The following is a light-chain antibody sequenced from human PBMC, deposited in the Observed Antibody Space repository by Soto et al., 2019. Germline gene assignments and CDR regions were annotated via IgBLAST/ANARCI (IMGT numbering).Light chain of an antibody. Sequence: QSALTQPASVSGSPGQSITISCTGTSSDGGGYNYVSWYQQHPGKAPKLMIYEVSNRPSGVSNRFSGSKSGNTASLTISGLQAEDEADYYCSSYTSSSTLMLFGGGTKLTVL. CDR3: SSYTSSSTLML. CDR1: SSDGGGYNY. V-gene: IGLV2-14*01. J-gene: IGLJ2*01. CDR2: EVS.